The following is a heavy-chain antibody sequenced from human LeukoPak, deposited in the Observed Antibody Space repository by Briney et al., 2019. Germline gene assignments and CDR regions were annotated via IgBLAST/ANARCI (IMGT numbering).Heavy chain of an antibody. D-gene: IGHD1-26*01. CDR3: ARDPEWELILGGGGIDY. J-gene: IGHJ4*02. V-gene: IGHV3-33*01. CDR2: VWYVGTNK. Sequence: GGSLRLSCAASGFTFSRYGMHGVREAPGKGREWVAVVWYVGTNKHYAHSVKGRFTLSRDNSKNTLYLQMNSLRDEDTAVYYCARDPEWELILGGGGIDYWGQGTLVTVSS. CDR1: GFTFSRYG.